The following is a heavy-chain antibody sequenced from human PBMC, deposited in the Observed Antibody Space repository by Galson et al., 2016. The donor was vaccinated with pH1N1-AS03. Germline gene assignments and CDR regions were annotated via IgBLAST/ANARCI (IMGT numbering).Heavy chain of an antibody. Sequence: SLRLSCAASGFIFNHYALHWVRQAPGKGLEWVAVISYDGRKRYYPDSEKGRFTISRDNSKNTLYLQMDSLRAEDTAVYYCARDDFAGNYSLDYWGRGTLITVSS. D-gene: IGHD1-1*01. CDR1: GFIFNHYA. CDR2: ISYDGRKR. CDR3: ARDDFAGNYSLDY. J-gene: IGHJ4*02. V-gene: IGHV3-30*04.